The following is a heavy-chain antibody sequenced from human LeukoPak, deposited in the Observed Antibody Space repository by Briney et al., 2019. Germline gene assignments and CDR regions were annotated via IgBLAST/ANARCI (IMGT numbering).Heavy chain of an antibody. V-gene: IGHV3-23*01. J-gene: IGHJ4*02. D-gene: IGHD6-19*01. Sequence: GGSLRLSCTASGFIFSGYAMNWVRQAPGKGLEWVSAITGSGGRTSYADSVKGRFTIFRDNSKNTLYLQMNSLRVEDTAVYYCAKDTSAWSTDSWGQGTLVTVSS. CDR3: AKDTSAWSTDS. CDR2: ITGSGGRT. CDR1: GFIFSGYA.